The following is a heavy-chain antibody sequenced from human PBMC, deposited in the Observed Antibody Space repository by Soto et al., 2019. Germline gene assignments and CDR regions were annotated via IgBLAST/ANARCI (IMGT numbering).Heavy chain of an antibody. CDR2: IDPSGGDT. Sequence: QVQLVQSGAEVKKPGASVKVSCKASGYTFTIYYMHWVRQAPGQGLEWMGIIDPSGGDTSYAQKFQGRLTMTRDTSTSTVYMELSSLRSEDTAVYYCARDRVDCSGGNCWRSVEDTWGQGTLVTVSS. D-gene: IGHD2-15*01. V-gene: IGHV1-46*01. J-gene: IGHJ5*02. CDR3: ARDRVDCSGGNCWRSVEDT. CDR1: GYTFTIYY.